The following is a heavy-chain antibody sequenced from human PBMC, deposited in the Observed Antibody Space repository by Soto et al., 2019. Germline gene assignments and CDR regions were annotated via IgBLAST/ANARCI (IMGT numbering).Heavy chain of an antibody. CDR1: GYTSTSYG. CDR2: ISAYNGNT. V-gene: IGHV1-18*04. D-gene: IGHD2-15*01. CDR3: ARGGGSRYCSGGSCYGPSYYYYGMDV. Sequence: ASVKVSCKASGYTSTSYGISWVRQAPGQGLEWMGWISAYNGNTNYAQKLQGRVTMTTDTSTSTAYMELRSLRSDDTAVYYCARGGGSRYCSGGSCYGPSYYYYGMDVWGQGTMVTVSS. J-gene: IGHJ6*02.